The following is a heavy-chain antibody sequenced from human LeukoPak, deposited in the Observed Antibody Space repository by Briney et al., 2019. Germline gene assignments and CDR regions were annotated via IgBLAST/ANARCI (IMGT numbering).Heavy chain of an antibody. CDR1: GGSFSGYY. J-gene: IGHJ3*02. CDR3: ARVSRGTYYYDSSGYPDDAFDI. D-gene: IGHD3-22*01. CDR2: INHSGST. Sequence: TSETLSLTCAVYGGSFSGYYWSWIRQPPGKGLEWIGEINHSGSTNYNPSLKSRVTISVDTSKNQFSLKLSSVTAADTAVYYCARVSRGTYYYDSSGYPDDAFDIWGQGTMVTVSS. V-gene: IGHV4-34*01.